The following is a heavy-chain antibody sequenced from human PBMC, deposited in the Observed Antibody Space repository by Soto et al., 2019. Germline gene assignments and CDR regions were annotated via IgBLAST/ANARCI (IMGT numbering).Heavy chain of an antibody. Sequence: QVQLAESGGGVVQPGRSLRLSCIGSGFRFSDYGMHWVRQAPGKGLEWVAMRSFDGTYKYSADSVKGRFIISRDNSKNTLFLQMNSLRAGDTAVYYCAKDRRDGEYNSVYDFWGQGTLVTVSS. D-gene: IGHD4-17*01. J-gene: IGHJ4*02. CDR1: GFRFSDYG. CDR3: AKDRRDGEYNSVYDF. CDR2: RSFDGTYK. V-gene: IGHV3-30*18.